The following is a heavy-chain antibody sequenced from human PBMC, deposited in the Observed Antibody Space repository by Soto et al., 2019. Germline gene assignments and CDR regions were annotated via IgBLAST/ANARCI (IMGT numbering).Heavy chain of an antibody. J-gene: IGHJ4*02. CDR2: IIPSFGTP. Sequence: QVQLVQSGPEIKKPGSSVKVSCKDSGGTSRNYVISWVRQAPGQGLEWMGGIIPSFGTPTYAQKFQGRVTITADDSTSAAYMELSSLRSEDTAVYYCARDYTYSYHYDSTNYGYFDFWGLGTLVTVSS. D-gene: IGHD3-22*01. V-gene: IGHV1-69*12. CDR3: ARDYTYSYHYDSTNYGYFDF. CDR1: GGTSRNYV.